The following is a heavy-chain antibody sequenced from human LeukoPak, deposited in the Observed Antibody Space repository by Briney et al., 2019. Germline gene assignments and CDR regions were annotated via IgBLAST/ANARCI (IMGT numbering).Heavy chain of an antibody. V-gene: IGHV3-30*04. J-gene: IGHJ4*02. Sequence: GRSLRLSCAASGFTFSSYAMHWVRQAPGKGLEWVAVISYDGSNKYYADSVKGRFTISRDNSKNTLYLQMNSLRAEDTAVYYCAREKFGNYYDSSGYSSDFNYWGQGTLVTVSS. CDR1: GFTFSSYA. D-gene: IGHD3-22*01. CDR2: ISYDGSNK. CDR3: AREKFGNYYDSSGYSSDFNY.